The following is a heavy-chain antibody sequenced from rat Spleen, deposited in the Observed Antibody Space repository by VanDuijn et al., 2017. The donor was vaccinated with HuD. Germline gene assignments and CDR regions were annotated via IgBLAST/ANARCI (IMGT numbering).Heavy chain of an antibody. CDR2: ITNSGGA. D-gene: IGHD1-11*01. J-gene: IGHJ2*01. Sequence: QLVESGGGLVQPGTSLKLSCSASGFTFSNYGMHWIRQAPGKGLNWVAYITNSGGAVYADAVKGRFTISRDNAKNSLYLQLNSLKSEDTAIYYCASQGRRIPFDYWGQGVMVTVSS. CDR1: GFTFSNYG. V-gene: IGHV5-62*01. CDR3: ASQGRRIPFDY.